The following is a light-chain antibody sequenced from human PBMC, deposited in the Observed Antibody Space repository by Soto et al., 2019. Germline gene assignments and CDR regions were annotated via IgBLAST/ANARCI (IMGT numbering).Light chain of an antibody. CDR3: SSYTATSTPVA. CDR2: DVN. V-gene: IGLV2-14*01. CDR1: SNDVGGYNY. J-gene: IGLJ2*01. Sequence: QSALTQPASVSGSPGQSITISCAGTSNDVGGYNYVSWYQQHPGKAPKLIIFDVNIRPSGVSDRFSGSKSGNTASLTISGLQAEDEADYYCSSYTATSTPVAFGGGTKLTVL.